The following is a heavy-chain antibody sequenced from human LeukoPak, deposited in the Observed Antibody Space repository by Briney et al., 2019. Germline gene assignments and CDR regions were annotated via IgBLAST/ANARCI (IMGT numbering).Heavy chain of an antibody. CDR2: IYTSGST. CDR3: ASSGTSPRNFDY. D-gene: IGHD2-2*01. CDR1: GGSISSYY. J-gene: IGHJ4*02. Sequence: PSETLSLTCTVSGGSISSYYWSWIRQPARKGLEWIGRIYTSGSTNYNPSLKSRVTMSVDTSRNHFSLKLSSVTAADTAVYYCASSGTSPRNFDYWGQGTLVTVSS. V-gene: IGHV4-4*07.